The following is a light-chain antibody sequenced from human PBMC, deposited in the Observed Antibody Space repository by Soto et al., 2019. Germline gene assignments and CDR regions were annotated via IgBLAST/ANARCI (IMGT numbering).Light chain of an antibody. J-gene: IGLJ2*01. Sequence: QSALTQPASVSGSPGQSITISCTGTSSDIGSYNYVSWYQQHPGKAPKLMIYDVSNRPSGVSNRFSGSKSGNTASLTISGLPAEDEAYYYCALYTGSNTPEVFGGGTKLTVL. CDR2: DVS. CDR1: SSDIGSYNY. V-gene: IGLV2-14*03. CDR3: ALYTGSNTPEV.